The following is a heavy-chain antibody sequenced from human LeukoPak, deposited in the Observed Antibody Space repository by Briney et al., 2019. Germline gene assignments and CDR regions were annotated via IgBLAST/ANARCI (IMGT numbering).Heavy chain of an antibody. J-gene: IGHJ4*02. V-gene: IGHV1-46*01. CDR2: SYPDAGTT. Sequence: SLKASCKASGYTFTTYYIQWMRQTPGQGFEWMGVSYPDAGTTDHGPRFRDRFVMTADTATSTVYMELRSLTSKDTGVYYCVREFVGGTFDYWGQGDLITVSA. CDR3: VREFVGGTFDY. CDR1: GYTFTTYY. D-gene: IGHD3-3*01.